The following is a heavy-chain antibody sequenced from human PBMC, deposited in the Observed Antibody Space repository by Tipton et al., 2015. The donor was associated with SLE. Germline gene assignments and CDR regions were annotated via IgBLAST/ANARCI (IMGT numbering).Heavy chain of an antibody. CDR3: ARDPIPATGVSFDY. J-gene: IGHJ4*02. D-gene: IGHD6-13*01. V-gene: IGHV4-59*01. CDR1: GGSISSYY. CDR2: IHNSGST. Sequence: GLVKPSETLSLTCIVSGGSISSYYWSWIRQPPGKGLEWIGYIHNSGSTNYNPSLKRRVIISVDTTKNRFSLKLNSVTAADTAVYYCARDPIPATGVSFDYWGQGTLVTVSS.